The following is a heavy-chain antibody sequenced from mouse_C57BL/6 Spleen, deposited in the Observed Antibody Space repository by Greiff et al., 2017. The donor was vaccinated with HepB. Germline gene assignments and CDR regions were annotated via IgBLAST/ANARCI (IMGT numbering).Heavy chain of an antibody. Sequence: EVQLVESGGGLVKPGGSLKLSCAASGFTFSDYGMHWVRQAPEKGLEWVAYISSGSSTIYYADTVKGRFTISRDNAKNTLFLQMTSLRSEDTAMYYCARNPLYYRNYLFAYWGQGTLVTVSA. V-gene: IGHV5-17*01. D-gene: IGHD2-5*01. CDR1: GFTFSDYG. CDR3: ARNPLYYRNYLFAY. CDR2: ISSGSSTI. J-gene: IGHJ3*01.